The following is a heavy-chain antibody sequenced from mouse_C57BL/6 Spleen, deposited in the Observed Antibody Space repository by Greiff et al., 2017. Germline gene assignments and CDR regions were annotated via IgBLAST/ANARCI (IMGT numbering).Heavy chain of an antibody. Sequence: EVQLVESGGGLVKPGGSLKLSCAASGFTFSDYGMHWVRQAPEKGLAWVAYISSGSSTIYYADTVKGRFTISRDNAKNTLCLPMTSLRSEDTAMYYCARTKEGTDWGQGTLVTVSA. V-gene: IGHV5-17*01. CDR1: GFTFSDYG. J-gene: IGHJ3*01. CDR2: ISSGSSTI. D-gene: IGHD3-3*01. CDR3: ARTKEGTD.